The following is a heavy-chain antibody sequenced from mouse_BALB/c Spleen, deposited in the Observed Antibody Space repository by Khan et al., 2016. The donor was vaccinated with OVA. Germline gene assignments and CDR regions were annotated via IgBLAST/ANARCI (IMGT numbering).Heavy chain of an antibody. CDR2: IYPGNINT. V-gene: IGHV1S56*01. CDR1: GYTFTSYY. CDR3: ARCGGNYPSYAMDY. D-gene: IGHD2-1*01. Sequence: QVQLQQSGPELVKPGASVRISCKASGYTFTSYYIHWVKQRPGQGLEWIGWIYPGNINTGYNEKFKGKATLTADKSSSTAYMQLSSLTSEDSAVXFCARCGGNYPSYAMDYWGQGTSVTVSS. J-gene: IGHJ4*01.